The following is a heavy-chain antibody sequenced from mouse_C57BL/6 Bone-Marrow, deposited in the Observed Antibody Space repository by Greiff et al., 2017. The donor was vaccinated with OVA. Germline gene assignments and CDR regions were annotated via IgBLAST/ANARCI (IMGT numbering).Heavy chain of an antibody. CDR3: ARSQLRPSMDY. J-gene: IGHJ4*01. CDR2: IYPGDGDT. V-gene: IGHV1-82*01. D-gene: IGHD3-2*02. CDR1: GYAFSSSW. Sequence: VQLQQSGPELVKPGASVKISCKASGYAFSSSWMNWVKQRPGKGLEWIGRIYPGDGDTNYNGKVKGKATLTADKSSSTAYMQLSSLTSEDSAVYFCARSQLRPSMDYWGQGTSVTVSS.